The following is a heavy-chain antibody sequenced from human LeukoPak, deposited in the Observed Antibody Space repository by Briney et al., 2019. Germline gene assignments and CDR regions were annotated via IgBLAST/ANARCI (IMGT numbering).Heavy chain of an antibody. J-gene: IGHJ4*02. CDR2: ISAFNGNT. CDR3: ARMVSGGYSFDY. Sequence: GASVKVSCKAPGYTLTSYSLSWVRQAPGQGLEWMGWISAFNGNTNYAQKFQGRVTMTTDTSTSTAYMELRSLTSDDTAVYYCARMVSGGYSFDYWGQGTLVTVSS. CDR1: GYTLTSYS. D-gene: IGHD3-22*01. V-gene: IGHV1-18*01.